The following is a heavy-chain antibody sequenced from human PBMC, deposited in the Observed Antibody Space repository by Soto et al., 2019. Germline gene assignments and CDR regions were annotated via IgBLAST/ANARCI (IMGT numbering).Heavy chain of an antibody. J-gene: IGHJ4*02. CDR3: ARDLGYYASSGYFDY. D-gene: IGHD3-22*01. Sequence: GGSLRLSCAASGFTFSDYYMSWIRQAPGKGLEWVSYISSSDSIIYYADSVKGRFTISRDNAKKSVYLQLNSLRAEDTAVYYCARDLGYYASSGYFDYWGQGTLVTVSS. V-gene: IGHV3-11*01. CDR2: ISSSDSII. CDR1: GFTFSDYY.